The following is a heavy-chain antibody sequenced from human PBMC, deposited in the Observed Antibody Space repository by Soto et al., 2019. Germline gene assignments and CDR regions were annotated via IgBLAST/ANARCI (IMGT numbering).Heavy chain of an antibody. V-gene: IGHV3-33*03. CDR1: GFTFSSYG. J-gene: IGHJ6*02. CDR3: ASIIKATYYYYGMDV. CDR2: IWYDGSNK. Sequence: HPGGSLRLSCAASGFTFSSYGMHWVRQAPGKGLEWVAVIWYDGSNKYYADSVKGRFTISRDNAKNSLYLQMNSLRAEDTAVYYCASIIKATYYYYGMDVWGQGTTVTVSS. D-gene: IGHD3-16*01.